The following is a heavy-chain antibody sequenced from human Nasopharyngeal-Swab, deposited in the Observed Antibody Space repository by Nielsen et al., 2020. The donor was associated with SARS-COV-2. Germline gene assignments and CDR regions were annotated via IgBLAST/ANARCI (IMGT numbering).Heavy chain of an antibody. J-gene: IGHJ6*02. CDR3: ASPYCSSTSCRLSYYYGMDV. CDR2: IIPIFGTA. Sequence: WVRQAPGQGLEWMGGIIPIFGTANYAQKFQGRVTITADKSTSTAYMELSSLRSEDTAVYYCASPYCSSTSCRLSYYYGMDVWGLWTTLTFSS. V-gene: IGHV1-69*06. D-gene: IGHD2-2*01.